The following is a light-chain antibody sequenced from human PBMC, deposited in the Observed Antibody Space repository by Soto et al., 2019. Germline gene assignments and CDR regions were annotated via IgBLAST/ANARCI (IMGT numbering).Light chain of an antibody. CDR1: NSNIGSSS. CDR2: TTN. J-gene: IGLJ3*02. V-gene: IGLV1-44*01. Sequence: QSVLTQAPSTSGTPGHRVTISCSGSNSNIGSSSVNWYRQVPGTAPELLIYTTNERPSGVPDRFSGSKSGTSASLAISGLQSEDEAEYFCAAWDDSLNGPVFGGGTKLTVL. CDR3: AAWDDSLNGPV.